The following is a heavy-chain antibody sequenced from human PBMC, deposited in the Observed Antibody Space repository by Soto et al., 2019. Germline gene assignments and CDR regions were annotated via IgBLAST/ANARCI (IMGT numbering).Heavy chain of an antibody. CDR1: GYTFTGYN. Sequence: ASVKVSCKASGYTFTGYNMHWVRQAPGQGLEWMGWINPNSGGTNYAQKFQGWVTMTRDTSISTAYKEQSRLRSDDTAVYYCARDHDSSGYYYNWFDPWGQGTLVTVSS. CDR2: INPNSGGT. CDR3: ARDHDSSGYYYNWFDP. D-gene: IGHD3-22*01. V-gene: IGHV1-2*04. J-gene: IGHJ5*02.